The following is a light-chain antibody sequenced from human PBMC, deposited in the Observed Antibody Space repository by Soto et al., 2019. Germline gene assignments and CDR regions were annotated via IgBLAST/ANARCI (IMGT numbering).Light chain of an antibody. V-gene: IGKV3-20*01. Sequence: EIVLTQSPGTLSLSPGERATLSCRASQSVSSNYVAWSQQKPGQAPRLLIYGASTRATGIPDRFSGSGSGTDFTLTISRLEPEDFAVYYCQQYGSSPPFTFGPGTKVDIK. J-gene: IGKJ3*01. CDR3: QQYGSSPPFT. CDR2: GAS. CDR1: QSVSSNY.